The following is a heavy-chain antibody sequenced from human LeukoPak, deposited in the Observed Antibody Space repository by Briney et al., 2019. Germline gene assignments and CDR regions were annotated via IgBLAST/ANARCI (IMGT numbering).Heavy chain of an antibody. CDR1: GFTFSNYA. J-gene: IGHJ4*02. D-gene: IGHD2-15*01. CDR2: ISSNGRSR. V-gene: IGHV3-64*02. Sequence: GGSLRLSCIGSGFTFSNYAFHWVRQAPGKGLESVSAISSNGRSRYYADSVKGRFIISRDNSKDTLFLQMDSLRVEDMAMYYCAREYDIVFWGRGTLVTVSS. CDR3: AREYDIVF.